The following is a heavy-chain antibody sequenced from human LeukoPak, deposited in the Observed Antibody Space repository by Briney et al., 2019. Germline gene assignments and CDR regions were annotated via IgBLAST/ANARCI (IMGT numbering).Heavy chain of an antibody. CDR3: ARLLYGGNYFDY. J-gene: IGHJ4*02. CDR1: GYSFTSYW. CDR2: ISPGDSDT. Sequence: GESLKISCKGSGYSFTSYWIAWVRQMPGKGLEWMGTISPGDSDTRYSPSFQGQVTLSADRSISTAYLQWSNLKASDTAMYYCARLLYGGNYFDYWGQGTLVTVSS. V-gene: IGHV5-51*01. D-gene: IGHD4-23*01.